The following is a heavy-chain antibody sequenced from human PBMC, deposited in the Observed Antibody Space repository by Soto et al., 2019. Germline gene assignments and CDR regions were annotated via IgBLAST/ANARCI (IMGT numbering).Heavy chain of an antibody. J-gene: IGHJ4*02. CDR3: ARLFDTSGWYDY. CDR1: GYSFTSYW. V-gene: IGHV5-51*01. D-gene: IGHD6-19*01. Sequence: GESLKISCKGSGYSFTSYWIGWVRQMPGKGLERMGIIYPGDSDTRYSPSFQGQVTISADKSITTTYLQWSSLKASDTAIYYCARLFDTSGWYDYWGQGTLVTVSS. CDR2: IYPGDSDT.